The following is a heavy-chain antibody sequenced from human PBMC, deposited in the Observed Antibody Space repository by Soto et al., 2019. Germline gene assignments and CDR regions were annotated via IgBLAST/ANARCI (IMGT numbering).Heavy chain of an antibody. CDR3: ARAYCVGDCYPTEGPPMYCYHGIDV. V-gene: IGHV1-69*13. CDR1: GGTFSSYA. CDR2: IIPIFGTA. J-gene: IGHJ6*02. Sequence: GASLKVSCKASGGTFSSYAISWVRQAPGPGLEWMGGIIPIFGTANYAQKFQGRVTITADESTSTAYMELSSLRSEATAVYYWARAYCVGDCYPTEGPPMYCYHGIDVWRQGTPVTLSS. D-gene: IGHD2-21*02.